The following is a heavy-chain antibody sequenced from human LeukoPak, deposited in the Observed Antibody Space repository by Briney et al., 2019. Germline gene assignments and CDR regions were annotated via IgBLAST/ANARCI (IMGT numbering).Heavy chain of an antibody. D-gene: IGHD2-2*01. V-gene: IGHV3-30*04. CDR3: ARYCITTTCPTDFYGMDV. CDR2: ISYDGSNK. Sequence: GRSLRLSCAASGFTFSSYAMHWVRQAPGKGLEWVAVISYDGSNKYYADSVKGRFTISRDNSKNTLYLQMNSLRAEDTAVYYCARYCITTTCPTDFYGMDVWGQGTTVTVSS. J-gene: IGHJ6*02. CDR1: GFTFSSYA.